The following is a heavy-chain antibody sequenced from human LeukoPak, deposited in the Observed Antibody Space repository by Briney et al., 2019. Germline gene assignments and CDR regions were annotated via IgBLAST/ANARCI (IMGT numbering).Heavy chain of an antibody. V-gene: IGHV4-31*03. D-gene: IGHD2-21*01. J-gene: IGHJ6*02. CDR2: INYSGNT. CDR1: GGSISSGAHY. CDR3: ASAPGEVVPTARGTNTLYYYYYYGMDV. Sequence: SQTLSLTCTVSGGSISSGAHYWNWIRHHPGKGLEWIGYINYSGNTYYNPSIKSRVTISVDTSKNQFSLKLSSVTAADTAVYYCASAPGEVVPTARGTNTLYYYYYYGMDVWGQGTTVTVSS.